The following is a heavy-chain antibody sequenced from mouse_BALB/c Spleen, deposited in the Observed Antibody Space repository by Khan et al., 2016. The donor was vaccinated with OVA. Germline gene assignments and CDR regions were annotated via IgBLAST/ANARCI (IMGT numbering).Heavy chain of an antibody. CDR1: GYTFTTYW. CDR2: INPTSGYT. CDR3: TRDRIDY. J-gene: IGHJ2*01. V-gene: IGHV1-7*01. Sequence: VQLQQSGAELAKPGASVKMSCKASGYTFTTYWMHWVKQRPGQGLEWIGYINPTSGYTDYNERFKDKATLSAAQSSSTAYMQLSSLTSEDSAVYYCTRDRIDYWGQGTTLTVSS.